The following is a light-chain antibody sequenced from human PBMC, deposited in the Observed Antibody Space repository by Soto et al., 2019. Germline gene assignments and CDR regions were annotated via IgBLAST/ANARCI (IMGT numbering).Light chain of an antibody. CDR2: NTS. CDR1: QSVSSN. J-gene: IGKJ1*01. V-gene: IGKV3D-15*01. Sequence: ETVLTQSPGTLYFSPGERATLSCRASQSVSSNLAWYQQKPGQAPRLLIYNTSKRATGIPARFSGSGSGTEFTLTINSLQSEDFAIYYCQQYNNWPRTFGQGTKVDIK. CDR3: QQYNNWPRT.